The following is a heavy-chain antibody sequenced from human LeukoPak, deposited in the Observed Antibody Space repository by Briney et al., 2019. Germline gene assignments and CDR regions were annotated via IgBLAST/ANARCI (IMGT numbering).Heavy chain of an antibody. D-gene: IGHD3-3*01. Sequence: GGSLRLSCTASGFTFSNYWMHWVRLAPGKGLEWVSAISGSAVITFYADSVKGRFTISRDNSKNTLYLQMNSLRAEDTALYYCAKSRLSGINDAFDIWGQGTMVTVSS. CDR2: ISGSAVIT. J-gene: IGHJ3*02. V-gene: IGHV3-23*01. CDR1: GFTFSNYW. CDR3: AKSRLSGINDAFDI.